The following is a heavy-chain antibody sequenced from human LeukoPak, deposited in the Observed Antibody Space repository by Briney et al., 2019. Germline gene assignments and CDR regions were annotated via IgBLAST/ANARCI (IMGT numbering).Heavy chain of an antibody. V-gene: IGHV3-74*01. CDR1: GFTFCSYW. D-gene: IGHD6-19*01. J-gene: IGHJ4*02. Sequence: GGSLRLSCAASGFTFCSYWMHWVRHAPGKGLVWVSRINSDGSSTSYADSVKGRFTISRDNAKNTLYLQMNSLRAEDTAVYYCARVIAVAGLAYFDYWGQGTLVTVSS. CDR3: ARVIAVAGLAYFDY. CDR2: INSDGSST.